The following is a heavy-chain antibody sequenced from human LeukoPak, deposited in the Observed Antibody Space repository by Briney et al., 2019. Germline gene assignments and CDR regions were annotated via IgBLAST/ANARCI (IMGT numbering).Heavy chain of an antibody. D-gene: IGHD6-13*01. CDR1: GGSISSYY. CDR2: IYTSGST. J-gene: IGHJ6*02. V-gene: IGHV4-4*07. Sequence: PSETLSLTCTVSGGSISSYYWSWILQPAGKGLEWIGRIYTSGSTNYNPSLKSRVTISVDTSKNQFSLKLSSVTAADTAVYYCARGSSWSNADGMDVWGQGTTVTVSS. CDR3: ARGSSWSNADGMDV.